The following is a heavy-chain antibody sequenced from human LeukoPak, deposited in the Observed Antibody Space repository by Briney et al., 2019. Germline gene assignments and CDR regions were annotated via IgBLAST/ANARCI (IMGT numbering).Heavy chain of an antibody. D-gene: IGHD3-10*01. J-gene: IGHJ4*02. CDR2: INYSGST. V-gene: IGHV4-39*01. Sequence: PSETLSLSCTLSGGSVSSTIYYWSWIRQPPGKGLEWIASINYSGSTYYNPSLKSRVTISVDTSENQFSLKLSSVTAADTAVYYCARYVVYGSGKYYFDYWGQRSMVSVSS. CDR1: GGSVSSTIYY. CDR3: ARYVVYGSGKYYFDY.